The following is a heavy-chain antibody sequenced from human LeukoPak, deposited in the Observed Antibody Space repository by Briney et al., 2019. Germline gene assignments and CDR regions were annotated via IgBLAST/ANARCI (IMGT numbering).Heavy chain of an antibody. V-gene: IGHV4-61*08. CDR1: GGSISSGDYY. CDR3: AGGIRDGYNYVDY. J-gene: IGHJ4*02. D-gene: IGHD5-24*01. Sequence: SETLSLTCTVSGGSISSGDYYWSWIRQPPGKGLEWIGYIYYSGSTNYNPSLKSRVTISVDTSKNQFSLKLSSVTAADTAVYYCAGGIRDGYNYVDYWGQGTLVTVSS. CDR2: IYYSGST.